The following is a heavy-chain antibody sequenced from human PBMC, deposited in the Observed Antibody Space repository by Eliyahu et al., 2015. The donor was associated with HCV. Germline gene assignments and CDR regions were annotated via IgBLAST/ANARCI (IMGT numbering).Heavy chain of an antibody. Sequence: QLQLQESGPGLVKPSETLSLTCTVXGGSISSSSYYWGWIRQPPGKGLEWIGSIYYSGSTYYNPSLKSRVTISVDTSKNQFSLKLSSVTAADTAVYYCARRHRWLSTRYYYGMDVWGQGTTVTVSS. D-gene: IGHD3-22*01. J-gene: IGHJ6*02. CDR1: GGSISSSSYY. V-gene: IGHV4-39*01. CDR3: ARRHRWLSTRYYYGMDV. CDR2: IYYSGST.